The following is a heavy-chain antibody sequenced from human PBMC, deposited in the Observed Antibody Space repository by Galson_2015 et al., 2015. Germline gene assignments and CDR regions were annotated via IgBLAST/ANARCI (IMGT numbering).Heavy chain of an antibody. V-gene: IGHV1-8*01. CDR1: GYTFTSYD. D-gene: IGHD3-9*01. J-gene: IGHJ4*02. Sequence: SVKVSCKASGYTFTSYDINWVRQATGQGLEWMGWMNPNSGNTGYAQKFRGRVTMTRNTSISTAYMELSSLRSEDTAVYYCARASIGDILTGYYYYFDYWGQGTLVTVSS. CDR3: ARASIGDILTGYYYYFDY. CDR2: MNPNSGNT.